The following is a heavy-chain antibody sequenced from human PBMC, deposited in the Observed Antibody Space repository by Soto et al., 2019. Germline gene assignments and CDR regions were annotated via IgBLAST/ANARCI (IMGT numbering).Heavy chain of an antibody. CDR3: ARSGMTTYPLKNWFDP. Sequence: GGSLRLSXAASGFTFNNFAINWVRQAPGKGLEWVSGLSGSGVSTYYADSVKGRFTISRDNSKNTLYLQMNSLRAEDTAVYYCARSGMTTYPLKNWFDPWGQGTQVTVSS. CDR2: LSGSGVST. J-gene: IGHJ5*02. CDR1: GFTFNNFA. V-gene: IGHV3-23*01. D-gene: IGHD6-13*01.